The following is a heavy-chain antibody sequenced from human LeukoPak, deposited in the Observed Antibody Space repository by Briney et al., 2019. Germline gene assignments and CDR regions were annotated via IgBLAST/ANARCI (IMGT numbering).Heavy chain of an antibody. Sequence: PGESLKISCKGSGCSFINYWIGWVRQMPGKGLEWMGIIYPGDSDTRYSPSFEGQVTISADKSISTAYLQWSSLKASDTAMYYCARHRGEMLSSPFDYWGQGILVTVSS. V-gene: IGHV5-51*01. CDR1: GCSFINYW. J-gene: IGHJ4*02. D-gene: IGHD3-16*02. CDR2: IYPGDSDT. CDR3: ARHRGEMLSSPFDY.